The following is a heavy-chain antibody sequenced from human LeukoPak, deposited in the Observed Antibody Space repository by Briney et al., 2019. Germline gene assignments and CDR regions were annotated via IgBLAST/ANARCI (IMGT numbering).Heavy chain of an antibody. D-gene: IGHD6-13*01. CDR1: GFTFSSYS. Sequence: GGSLRLSCAASGFTFSSYSMNWVRQAPGKGLEWVSSISSSSYIYYADSVKGRFTISRDNAKNSLYLQMNSLRAEDTAVYYCARLRIAAAGTNWFDPWDQGTLVTVSS. J-gene: IGHJ5*02. CDR3: ARLRIAAAGTNWFDP. V-gene: IGHV3-21*01. CDR2: ISSSSYI.